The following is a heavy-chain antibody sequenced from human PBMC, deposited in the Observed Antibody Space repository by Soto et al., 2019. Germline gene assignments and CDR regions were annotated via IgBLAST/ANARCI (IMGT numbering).Heavy chain of an antibody. J-gene: IGHJ6*01. CDR3: ARPWSSSRPYYAMDL. CDR1: GYSCTSYW. D-gene: IGHD6-13*01. V-gene: IGHV5-51*01. CDR2: IYPGDSDS. Sequence: GVSLKISCKGSGYSCTSYWIGWVPQMPGKGLEWMVIIYPGDSDSRYRPSFQGQGTISADKSISTAYLQCNSLNASDTAMSFRARPWSSSRPYYAMDLWGRGTWVAVS.